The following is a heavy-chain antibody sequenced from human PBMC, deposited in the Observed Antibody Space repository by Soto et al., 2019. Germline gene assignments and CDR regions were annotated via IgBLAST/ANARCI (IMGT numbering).Heavy chain of an antibody. CDR1: GGSFSDYR. V-gene: IGHV4-34*01. CDR2: INHSGST. D-gene: IGHD2-2*01. CDR3: ARGWQYQLLLDV. Sequence: QVQLRQWGAGLLKPSETLSLTCTVFGGSFSDYRWTWIRQSPGRGLEWIGEINHSGSTNYNPSLKSRVTISVDTSKNQFSLKVNSVTAADTAAYYCARGWQYQLLLDVWGKGATVTVFS. J-gene: IGHJ6*04.